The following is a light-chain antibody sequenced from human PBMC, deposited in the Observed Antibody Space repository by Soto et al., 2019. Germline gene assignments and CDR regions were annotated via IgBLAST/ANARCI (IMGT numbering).Light chain of an antibody. J-gene: IGKJ1*01. CDR3: QQYNNWPTWT. V-gene: IGKV3-15*01. CDR2: GAS. CDR1: QTVTSN. Sequence: EIVLTQSPGTLSSSPGERATLSCRASQTVTSNYLAWYQQKPGQAPRLLIYGASTRATGIPARFSGSGSGTEFTLTISSLQSEDFAVYYCQQYNNWPTWTFGQGTKVDIK.